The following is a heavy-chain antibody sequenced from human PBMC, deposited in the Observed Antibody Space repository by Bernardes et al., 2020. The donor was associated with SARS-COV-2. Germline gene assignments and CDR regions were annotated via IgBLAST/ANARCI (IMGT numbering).Heavy chain of an antibody. CDR3: AKRRVEWELLHYFDS. Sequence: GGSLRLSCEASGFTFSTYTMNWVRQAPGKGLEWVSTIPDSGDSTYYADSVKGRFTISRDNSKDRPYLQMNSLRAEDTAVYFCAKRRVEWELLHYFDSWGQGTLVTVSS. V-gene: IGHV3-23*01. J-gene: IGHJ4*02. CDR1: GFTFSTYT. CDR2: IPDSGDST. D-gene: IGHD1-26*01.